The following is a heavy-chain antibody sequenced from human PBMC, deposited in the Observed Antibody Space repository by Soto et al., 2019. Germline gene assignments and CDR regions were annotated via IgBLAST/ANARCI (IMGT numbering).Heavy chain of an antibody. J-gene: IGHJ5*02. CDR2: TKQDGSEK. CDR3: ARVNGYDFWSGYPWNANNAGNNWFDP. D-gene: IGHD3-3*01. CDR1: GFTFSSYW. V-gene: IGHV3-7*05. Sequence: PGGSLRLSCAASGFTFSSYWMSWVRQAPGKGLEWVANTKQDGSEKYYVDSVKGRFTISRDNAKNSLYLQMNSLRAEDTAVYYCARVNGYDFWSGYPWNANNAGNNWFDPWGQGTLVTVSS.